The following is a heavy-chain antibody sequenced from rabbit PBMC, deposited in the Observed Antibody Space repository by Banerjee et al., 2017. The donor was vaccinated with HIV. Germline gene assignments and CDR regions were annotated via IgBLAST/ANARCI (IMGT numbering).Heavy chain of an antibody. CDR1: GFSLSNKYV. Sequence: TCTASGFSLSNKYVMCWVRQAPGKGLEWIGCIYTGSSDYTYYASWAKGRFTISKPSSTTVTLQMTSLTAADTATYFCAREESDGGYYLWGPGTLVTVS. V-gene: IGHV1S40*01. J-gene: IGHJ4*01. CDR3: AREESDGGYYL. CDR2: IYTGSSDYT. D-gene: IGHD1-1*01.